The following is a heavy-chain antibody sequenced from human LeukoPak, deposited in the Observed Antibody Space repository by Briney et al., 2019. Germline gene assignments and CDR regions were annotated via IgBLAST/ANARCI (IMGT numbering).Heavy chain of an antibody. J-gene: IGHJ6*03. D-gene: IGHD5-12*01. CDR2: IYSGGTT. V-gene: IGHV3-53*01. Sequence: PGGSLRLSCAASGFTVSSNYMNWVRQAPGKGLEWVSVIYSGGTTYNADSVKGRFTIPRDNSKNTLYLQMNSLRVEDTAVYYCVKYRRSGLGPPYYYMDVWGKGTTVTVSS. CDR3: VKYRRSGLGPPYYYMDV. CDR1: GFTVSSNY.